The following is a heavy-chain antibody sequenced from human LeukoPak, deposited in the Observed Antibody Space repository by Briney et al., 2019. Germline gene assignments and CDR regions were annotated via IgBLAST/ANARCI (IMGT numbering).Heavy chain of an antibody. J-gene: IGHJ3*02. CDR1: GFTFSSYG. CDR2: IWHDGSNK. Sequence: GRSLRRSCAASGFTFSSYGMHWVRQAPGKGLEWVAVIWHDGSNKYYADSVKGRFTISRDNSKNTLYLQMNSLRAEDTAVYYCARVGDMEAFDIWGQGTVVTVSS. D-gene: IGHD3-16*01. V-gene: IGHV3-33*01. CDR3: ARVGDMEAFDI.